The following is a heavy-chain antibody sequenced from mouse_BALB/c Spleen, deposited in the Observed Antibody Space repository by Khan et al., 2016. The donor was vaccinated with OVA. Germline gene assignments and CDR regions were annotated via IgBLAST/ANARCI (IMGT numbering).Heavy chain of an antibody. J-gene: IGHJ2*01. V-gene: IGHV3-2*02. CDR1: GYSITTDYA. CDR2: ISHNGNT. CDR3: AGVYGGDFDY. Sequence: QLEESGPGLVKPSQSLSLTCTVTGYSITTDYAWNWIRQFPGNKLEWMGFISHNGNTKYNPSLKSRISITRDTSKNQFFLQLKSVTTEDTARYYCAGVYGGDFDYWGQGTTLTVSS. D-gene: IGHD1-1*01.